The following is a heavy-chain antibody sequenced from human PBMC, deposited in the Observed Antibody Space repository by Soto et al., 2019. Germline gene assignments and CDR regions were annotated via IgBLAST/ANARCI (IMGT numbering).Heavy chain of an antibody. Sequence: GGSLRLSCAASGFTFSSYSMNWVRQAPGKGLVWVSRISSDGSRTSYADSVKGRFTISRDNAKNTLYLQMNSLRAEDTAIYYCARVYSSLSSYDYWGQGTLVTVSS. V-gene: IGHV3-74*01. CDR1: GFTFSSYS. D-gene: IGHD5-18*01. J-gene: IGHJ4*02. CDR2: ISSDGSRT. CDR3: ARVYSSLSSYDY.